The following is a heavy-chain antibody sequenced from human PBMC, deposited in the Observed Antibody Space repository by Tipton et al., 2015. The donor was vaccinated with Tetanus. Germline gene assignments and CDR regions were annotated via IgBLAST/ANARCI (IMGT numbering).Heavy chain of an antibody. CDR3: ARSYGDTFLFRLDY. CDR2: ISHSGSA. J-gene: IGHJ4*02. CDR1: GGSINDYY. V-gene: IGHV4-59*01. D-gene: IGHD4-17*01. Sequence: TLSLTCTVSGGSINDYYWGWIRQPPGMGLEWIGHISHSGSASYNPSLKGRVTISLDTSKNQFSLTLRSVTAADTAVYYCARSYGDTFLFRLDYWGQGALVTVSS.